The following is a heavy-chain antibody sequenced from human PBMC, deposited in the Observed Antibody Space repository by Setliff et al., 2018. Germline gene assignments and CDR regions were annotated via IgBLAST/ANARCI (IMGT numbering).Heavy chain of an antibody. CDR1: GGSFSGYY. D-gene: IGHD4-17*01. Sequence: SETLSLTCAVYGGSFSGYYWSWIRQPPGKGLEWIGEINHSGSTNYNPSLKSRVTISVDTSKNQFSLKLSSVTAADTAVYYCARDFGDYRIGHGLDIWGQGTEVTVSS. V-gene: IGHV4-34*01. CDR3: ARDFGDYRIGHGLDI. J-gene: IGHJ3*02. CDR2: INHSGST.